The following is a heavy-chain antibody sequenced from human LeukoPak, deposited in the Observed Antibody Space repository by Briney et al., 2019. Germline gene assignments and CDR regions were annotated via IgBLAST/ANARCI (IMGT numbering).Heavy chain of an antibody. D-gene: IGHD1-26*01. CDR2: IYTSGST. V-gene: IGHV4-61*02. CDR3: ARVSGSYRWYFDY. J-gene: IGHJ4*02. Sequence: SQTLSLTCTVSGGSISSGSYYWSWIRQPAGKGLEWIGRIYTSGSTNYNPSRKSRVTISVDTSKNQFSLKLSSVTAADTAVYYCARVSGSYRWYFDYWGQGTLVTVSS. CDR1: GGSISSGSYY.